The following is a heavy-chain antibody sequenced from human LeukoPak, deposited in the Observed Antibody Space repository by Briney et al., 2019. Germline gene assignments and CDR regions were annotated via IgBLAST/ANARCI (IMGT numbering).Heavy chain of an antibody. Sequence: SETLSLTCTVSGGSISSGGYYWTWIRQHPGKGLEWIGYIYYSGSTYYNPSLKSRVTISVDTSKNQFSLRLSSVTAADTAVYYCARDGREHAFQHWGQGTLVTVSS. J-gene: IGHJ1*01. D-gene: IGHD1-26*01. CDR2: IYYSGST. CDR1: GGSISSGGYY. V-gene: IGHV4-31*03. CDR3: ARDGREHAFQH.